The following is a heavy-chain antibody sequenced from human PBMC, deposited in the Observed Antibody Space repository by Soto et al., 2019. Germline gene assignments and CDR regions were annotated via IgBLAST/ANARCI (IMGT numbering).Heavy chain of an antibody. D-gene: IGHD2-2*02. Sequence: TLSLTCTVSGGSISSGGYYWSWIRQHPGKGLEWIGYIYYSGSTYYNPSLKSRVTISVDTSKNQFSLKLSSVTAADTAVYYCARVVVVVPAAIQWGQGTLVTVSS. V-gene: IGHV4-31*03. CDR1: GGSISSGGYY. J-gene: IGHJ4*02. CDR2: IYYSGST. CDR3: ARVVVVVPAAIQ.